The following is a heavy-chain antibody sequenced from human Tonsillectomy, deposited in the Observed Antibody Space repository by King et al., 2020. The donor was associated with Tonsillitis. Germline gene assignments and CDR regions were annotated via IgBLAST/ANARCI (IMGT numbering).Heavy chain of an antibody. CDR1: GYTFTGYY. Sequence: VQLVESGAEVKKPGASVKVSCKASGYTFTGYYMHWVRQAPGQGLEWMGWINPNSGGTNYAQKFQGRVTMTRDTSISTAYMELSRLRSDDTAIYYCARGHDYGDFDTAYWGQGTLVTVSS. D-gene: IGHD4-17*01. J-gene: IGHJ4*02. CDR2: INPNSGGT. V-gene: IGHV1-2*02. CDR3: ARGHDYGDFDTAY.